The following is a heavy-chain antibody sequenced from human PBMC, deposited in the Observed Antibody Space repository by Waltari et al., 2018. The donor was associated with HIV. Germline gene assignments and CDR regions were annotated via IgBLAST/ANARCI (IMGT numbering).Heavy chain of an antibody. CDR2: IRSEAYGGTT. Sequence: EEQVVESGGGSVEPGRSLRLSCKASGFTFGDFAISWFRQAPGKGLECVALIRSEAYGGTTEYAASVEGRLIMSRDDSKSTAYLQMNSLKTDDTAVYYCNWWSSKSFGSWGPGTLVTVSS. V-gene: IGHV3-49*03. CDR1: GFTFGDFA. J-gene: IGHJ4*02. CDR3: NWWSSKSFGS. D-gene: IGHD2-15*01.